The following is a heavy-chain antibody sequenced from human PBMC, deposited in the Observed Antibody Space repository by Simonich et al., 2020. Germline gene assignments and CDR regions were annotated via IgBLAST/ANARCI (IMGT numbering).Heavy chain of an antibody. CDR3: ARASRGTWWYYYFDY. D-gene: IGHD2-15*01. Sequence: QVQLVQSGAEVKKPGASVKVSCKASGYTFTSYGISWVRQAPGQGLEWMGWISAYKGNPNYAQKLQGGVTMTTDTSTSTAYMELRSLRSDDTAVYYCARASRGTWWYYYFDYWGQGTLVTVSS. V-gene: IGHV1-18*01. CDR1: GYTFTSYG. J-gene: IGHJ4*02. CDR2: ISAYKGNP.